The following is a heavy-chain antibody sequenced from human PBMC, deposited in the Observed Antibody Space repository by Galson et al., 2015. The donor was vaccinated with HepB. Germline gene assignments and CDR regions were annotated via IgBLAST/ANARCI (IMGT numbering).Heavy chain of an antibody. Sequence: SLRLSCAASGFTFSSYAMHWVRQAPGKGLEWVAVISYDGSNKYYADSVKGRFTISRHNSKNTLYLQMNSLRAEDTAVYYCARDGTAAYPGTRYYYYGMDVWGQGTTVTVSS. J-gene: IGHJ6*02. CDR2: ISYDGSNK. V-gene: IGHV3-30*14. D-gene: IGHD6-13*01. CDR1: GFTFSSYA. CDR3: ARDGTAAYPGTRYYYYGMDV.